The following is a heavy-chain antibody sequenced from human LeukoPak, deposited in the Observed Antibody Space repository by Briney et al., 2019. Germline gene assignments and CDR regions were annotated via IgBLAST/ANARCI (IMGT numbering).Heavy chain of an antibody. D-gene: IGHD6-13*01. Sequence: GGSLRLSCAASGFTVRSNYMSWVRQAPGKGLEWVSVIYSGGSTYYADSVKGRFTISRDSSKNTLYLQMNSLRAEDTAVYYCARHSSSWYFAFDIWGQGTMVTVSS. CDR2: IYSGGST. V-gene: IGHV3-53*01. CDR3: ARHSSSWYFAFDI. CDR1: GFTVRSNY. J-gene: IGHJ3*02.